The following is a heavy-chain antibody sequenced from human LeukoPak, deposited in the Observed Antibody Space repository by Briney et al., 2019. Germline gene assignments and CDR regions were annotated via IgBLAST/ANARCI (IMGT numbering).Heavy chain of an antibody. V-gene: IGHV1-18*01. CDR1: GYTFTSYG. J-gene: IGHJ6*03. Sequence: ASAKVSRKASGYTFTSYGISWVRQAPGQGLEWMGWISAYNGNTNYAQKLQGRVTMTTDTSTSTAYMELRSLRSDDTAVYYCARDPAAMVTYYYYYMDVWGKGTTVTVSS. D-gene: IGHD5-18*01. CDR3: ARDPAAMVTYYYYYMDV. CDR2: ISAYNGNT.